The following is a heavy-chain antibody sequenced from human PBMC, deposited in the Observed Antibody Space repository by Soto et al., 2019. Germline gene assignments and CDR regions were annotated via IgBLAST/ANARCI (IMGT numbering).Heavy chain of an antibody. V-gene: IGHV4-34*01. Sequence: QVQLQQWGAGLLKPSETLSLTCAVYGGSFSGYYWSWIRQPPGKGLEWIGEINHSGSTNYNPSLKSRVTISVDTSKNQFSLKLSSVTAADTAAYYCARSRKYYYGSGKTSGADYWGQGTLVTVSS. J-gene: IGHJ4*02. CDR3: ARSRKYYYGSGKTSGADY. D-gene: IGHD3-10*01. CDR2: INHSGST. CDR1: GGSFSGYY.